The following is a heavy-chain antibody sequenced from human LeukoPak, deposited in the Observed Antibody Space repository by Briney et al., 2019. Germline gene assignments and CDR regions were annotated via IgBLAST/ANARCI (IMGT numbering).Heavy chain of an antibody. CDR3: ARGFDLGGYSYGHYYFDY. Sequence: GGSLRLSCVGSGFTFRRHWMTWVRQAPGKGLEWVANIKEDGSEINYVDFVKGRFTISRDNAKNSLYLQMNSLRAEDTAVYYCARGFDLGGYSYGHYYFDYWGQGTLVTVSS. D-gene: IGHD5-18*01. CDR2: IKEDGSEI. CDR1: GFTFRRHW. V-gene: IGHV3-7*01. J-gene: IGHJ4*02.